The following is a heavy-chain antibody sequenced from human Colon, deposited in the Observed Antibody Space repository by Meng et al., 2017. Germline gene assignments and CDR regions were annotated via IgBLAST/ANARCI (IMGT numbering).Heavy chain of an antibody. CDR2: INHSGST. CDR1: GGSFSGYY. D-gene: IGHD3-10*01. J-gene: IGHJ4*02. V-gene: IGHV4-34*01. Sequence: SETLSLTCAVYGGSFSGYYWSWIRQPPGKGLEWSGEINHSGSTNYNPSLKSRVTISVDTSKNQFSLKLSSVTAADTAVYYCARSAYYGSGSYRGPSVWGQGTLVTVSS. CDR3: ARSAYYGSGSYRGPSV.